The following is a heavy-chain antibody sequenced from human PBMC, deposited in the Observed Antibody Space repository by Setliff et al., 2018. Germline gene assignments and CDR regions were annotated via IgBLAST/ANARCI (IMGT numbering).Heavy chain of an antibody. Sequence: SETLSLTCAVYGGSFSGYYWSWIRQPPGKGLEWIGEINHSGSTNYNPSLKSRVTISVDTSKNQFSLKLSSVTAADTAVYYCAVTMVRGLGSFDYWGQGTLVTVSS. D-gene: IGHD3-10*01. CDR3: AVTMVRGLGSFDY. V-gene: IGHV4-34*01. CDR1: GGSFSGYY. CDR2: INHSGST. J-gene: IGHJ4*02.